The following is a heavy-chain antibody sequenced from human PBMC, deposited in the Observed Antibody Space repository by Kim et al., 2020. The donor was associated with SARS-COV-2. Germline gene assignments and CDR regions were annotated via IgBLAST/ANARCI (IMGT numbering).Heavy chain of an antibody. J-gene: IGHJ3*02. D-gene: IGHD3-3*01. V-gene: IGHV3-23*01. Sequence: SVKGRFTISRDNSKNSLYLQMNSLRAEDTAVYYCAKDTLPTRDFSTAFDIWGQGTMVTVSS. CDR3: AKDTLPTRDFSTAFDI.